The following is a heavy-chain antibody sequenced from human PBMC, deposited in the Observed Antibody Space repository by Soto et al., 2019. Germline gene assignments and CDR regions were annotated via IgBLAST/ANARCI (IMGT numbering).Heavy chain of an antibody. CDR3: AKHFEYQLLCWLDP. CDR2: ISAGGGNT. J-gene: IGHJ5*02. D-gene: IGHD2-2*01. V-gene: IGHV3-23*01. Sequence: EVQLLESGGGLVQPGGSLRLSCAASGFSFSTYAMSWVRQAPGKGLEWVSGISAGGGNTYYADSVRGRFTISRDNSKNTVDLQISSLRAEDTALYYCAKHFEYQLLCWLDPLGLGTLVTVSS. CDR1: GFSFSTYA.